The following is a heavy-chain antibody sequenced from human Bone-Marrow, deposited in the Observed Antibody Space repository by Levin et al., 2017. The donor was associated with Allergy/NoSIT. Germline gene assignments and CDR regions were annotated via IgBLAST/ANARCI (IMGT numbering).Heavy chain of an antibody. Sequence: SETLSLTCAVYGGSFSGYYWSWIRQPPGKGLEWIGEINHSGSTNYNPSLKSRVTISVDTSKNQFSLKLSSVTAADTAVYYCARGSYVVVVAATNGDYFDYWGQGTLVTVSS. CDR2: INHSGST. V-gene: IGHV4-34*01. J-gene: IGHJ4*02. CDR1: GGSFSGYY. D-gene: IGHD2-15*01. CDR3: ARGSYVVVVAATNGDYFDY.